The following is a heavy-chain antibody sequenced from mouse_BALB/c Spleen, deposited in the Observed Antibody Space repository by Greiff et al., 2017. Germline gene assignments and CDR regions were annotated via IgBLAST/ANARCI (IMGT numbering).Heavy chain of an antibody. V-gene: IGHV2-9*02. CDR1: GFSLTSYG. J-gene: IGHJ3*01. D-gene: IGHD1-1*01. CDR2: IWAGGST. CDR3: ARRLLREGDWFAY. Sequence: VKLVESGPGLVAPSQSLSITCTVSGFSLTSYGVHWVRQPPGKGLEWLGVIWAGGSTNYNSALMSRLSISKDNSKSQVFLKMNSLQTDDTAMYYCARRLLREGDWFAYWGQGTLVTVSA.